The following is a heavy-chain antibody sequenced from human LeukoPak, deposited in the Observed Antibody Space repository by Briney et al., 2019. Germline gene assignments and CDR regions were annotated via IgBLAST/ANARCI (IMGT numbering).Heavy chain of an antibody. Sequence: GGSLRLSCAASGFTFSSYAMSWVRQAPGKGLEWVSVIYSGGSTYYADSVKGRFTISRDNSKNTLYLQMNSLRAEDTAVYYCARGRTDSSGWWFFDYWGQGTLVTVSS. D-gene: IGHD6-19*01. CDR2: IYSGGST. J-gene: IGHJ4*02. V-gene: IGHV3-66*01. CDR3: ARGRTDSSGWWFFDY. CDR1: GFTFSSYA.